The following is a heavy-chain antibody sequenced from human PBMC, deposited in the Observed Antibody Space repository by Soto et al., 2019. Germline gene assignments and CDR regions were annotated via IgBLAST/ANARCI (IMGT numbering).Heavy chain of an antibody. CDR3: TRDQSRYSGYPFDY. CDR2: IDSRGSIT. J-gene: IGHJ4*02. V-gene: IGHV3-48*01. CDR1: GFTFYTYS. D-gene: IGHD6-25*01. Sequence: EVQLVESGGGLVQPGGSLRLSCAASGFTFYTYSMNWVRQAPGKGLEWIAYIDSRGSITYYADSVKGRFTLSRDNAKNSLSLQMSSLRAEDTAVYYCTRDQSRYSGYPFDYWGQGNMVTVSS.